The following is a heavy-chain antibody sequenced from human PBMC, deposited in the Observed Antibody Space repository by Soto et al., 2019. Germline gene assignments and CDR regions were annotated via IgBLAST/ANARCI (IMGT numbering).Heavy chain of an antibody. V-gene: IGHV4-4*07. CDR2: IHSSGNT. D-gene: IGHD6-19*01. CDR3: ARGSVFSSAWLDY. J-gene: IGHJ4*02. CDR1: GGSISDYY. Sequence: SETLSLTCSVSGGSISDYYWSWIRQPAGKGLEWIGRIHSSGNTNYNPSLQSRVSMSVDTSKSQFSLRLSSVTAADTAAYFCARGSVFSSAWLDYWGQGTLVTVSS.